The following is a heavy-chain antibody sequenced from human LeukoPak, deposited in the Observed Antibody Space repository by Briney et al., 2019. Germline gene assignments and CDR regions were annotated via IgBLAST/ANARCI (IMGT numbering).Heavy chain of an antibody. Sequence: ASVKVSCKASGHTFSGYGFSWVRQAPGQGLEWMGWISAYSGNTKYAQKYQARVTLTTDTSTSTAYMELRSLRSDDTAVYYCARGGGSYGDYSLWLGYWGQGTLVTVSS. D-gene: IGHD4-17*01. V-gene: IGHV1-18*01. CDR3: ARGGGSYGDYSLWLGY. CDR2: ISAYSGNT. J-gene: IGHJ4*02. CDR1: GHTFSGYG.